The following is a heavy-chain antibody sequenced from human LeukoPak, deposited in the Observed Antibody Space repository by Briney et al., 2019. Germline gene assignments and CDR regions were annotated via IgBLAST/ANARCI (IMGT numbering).Heavy chain of an antibody. CDR1: GGSISSSNW. CDR3: AREKDSSGYTFDY. V-gene: IGHV4-4*02. D-gene: IGHD3-22*01. Sequence: SETLSLTCAVSGGSISSSNWWSWVRQPPGKGLKWIGEIYHSGSTNYNPSLKSRVTISVDTSKNQFSLKLSSVTAADTAVYYCAREKDSSGYTFDYWGQGTLVTVSS. J-gene: IGHJ4*02. CDR2: IYHSGST.